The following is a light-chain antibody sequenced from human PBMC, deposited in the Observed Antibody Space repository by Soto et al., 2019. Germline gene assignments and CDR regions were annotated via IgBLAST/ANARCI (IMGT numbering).Light chain of an antibody. J-gene: IGKJ1*01. CDR1: QSVSSSY. Sequence: DILLAQSPGTLSLSPGESATLSCRASQSVSSSYLAWYQQKPGQAPRLLIYGASSRATGIPDRFSGSGSGTDFTLTISRLEPEDFAVYYCQQYGSSLSTFGQGTKWIS. CDR3: QQYGSSLST. V-gene: IGKV3-20*01. CDR2: GAS.